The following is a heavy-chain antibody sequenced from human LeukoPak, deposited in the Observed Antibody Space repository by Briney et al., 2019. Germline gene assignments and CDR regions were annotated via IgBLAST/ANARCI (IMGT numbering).Heavy chain of an antibody. CDR3: ARDGDDTSGYFSPFDY. D-gene: IGHD3-22*01. V-gene: IGHV3-23*01. CDR2: ISGSGGVTT. J-gene: IGHJ4*02. Sequence: GGSLRLSCAASGFTFSSYAMSWVRQAPGKGLEWVSAISGSGGVTTKYAASVKGRFTISRDDSQNKVYLEMSSLRAEDTAIYYCARDGDDTSGYFSPFDYWGQGTLVTVAS. CDR1: GFTFSSYA.